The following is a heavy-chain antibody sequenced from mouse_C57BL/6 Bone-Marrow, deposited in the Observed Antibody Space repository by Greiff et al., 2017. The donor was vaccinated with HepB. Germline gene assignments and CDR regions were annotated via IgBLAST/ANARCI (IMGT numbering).Heavy chain of an antibody. J-gene: IGHJ4*01. Sequence: VQLQQSGAELAKPGASVKLSCKASGYTFTSYWMHWVKQRPGQGLEWIGYINPSSGYTKYKQKFKDKAPLTADKSSSTAYMQLSSLTYEDSAVYYCAPTVVGHYYAMDYWGQGTSVTVSS. CDR1: GYTFTSYW. V-gene: IGHV1-7*01. CDR3: APTVVGHYYAMDY. CDR2: INPSSGYT. D-gene: IGHD1-1*01.